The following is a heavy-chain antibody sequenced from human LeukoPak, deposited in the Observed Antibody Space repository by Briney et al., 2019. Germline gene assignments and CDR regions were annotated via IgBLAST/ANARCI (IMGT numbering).Heavy chain of an antibody. V-gene: IGHV3-48*02. D-gene: IGHD3-3*01. Sequence: PGGSLRLSCAASGFTFRSYSMNWVRQAPGKGLEWVSHISSGSSATYYADSVKGRFTVSRDNAKNSLYLQMNSLRDEDAAVYYCGRGGYDVLSGYYTMFDYWGQGTLVTVSS. CDR1: GFTFRSYS. J-gene: IGHJ4*02. CDR3: GRGGYDVLSGYYTMFDY. CDR2: ISSGSSAT.